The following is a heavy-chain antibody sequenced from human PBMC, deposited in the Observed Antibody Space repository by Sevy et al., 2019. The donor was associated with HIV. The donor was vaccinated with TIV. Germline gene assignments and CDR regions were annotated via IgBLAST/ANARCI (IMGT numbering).Heavy chain of an antibody. D-gene: IGHD6-13*01. Sequence: GGSLRLSCTTSGFTFGDYGVSWFRQAPGKGLEWVANINQDGSVKYYVDSVKGRFTISRDNARNSLYLRMNSLRAEDTALYYCVRAIAAAGSFWGQGTMVTVSS. CDR3: VRAIAAAGSF. J-gene: IGHJ4*02. CDR2: INQDGSVK. CDR1: GFTFGDYG. V-gene: IGHV3-7*01.